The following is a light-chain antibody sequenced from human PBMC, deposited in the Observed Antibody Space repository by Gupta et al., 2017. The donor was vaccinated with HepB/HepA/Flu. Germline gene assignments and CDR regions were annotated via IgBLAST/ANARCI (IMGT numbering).Light chain of an antibody. CDR3: QQYYTTPPIT. CDR1: QSLLYSSNNKNY. J-gene: IGKJ5*01. CDR2: WAS. Sequence: DIVMTQSPDSLAVSLGERATINCKSSQSLLYSSNNKNYLAWYQQKPGQPPKLLISWASPRESGVPDRFSGSGSGTDFTLTISSLQADDVAIYYCQQYYTTPPITFGQGTRLEIK. V-gene: IGKV4-1*01.